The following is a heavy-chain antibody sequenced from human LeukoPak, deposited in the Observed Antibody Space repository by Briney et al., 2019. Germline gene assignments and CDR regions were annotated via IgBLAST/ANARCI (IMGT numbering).Heavy chain of an antibody. V-gene: IGHV3-7*01. Sequence: PGGSLRLSCAASGFTFSSYWMSWVRQAPGKGPEWVANIKQDGSEKYYVDSVKGRFTISRDNAKNSPYLQMNSLRAEDTAVYYCARASLTYCSSTSCSLDYYYYMDVWGKGTTVTVSS. CDR3: ARASLTYCSSTSCSLDYYYYMDV. CDR1: GFTFSSYW. D-gene: IGHD2-2*01. CDR2: IKQDGSEK. J-gene: IGHJ6*03.